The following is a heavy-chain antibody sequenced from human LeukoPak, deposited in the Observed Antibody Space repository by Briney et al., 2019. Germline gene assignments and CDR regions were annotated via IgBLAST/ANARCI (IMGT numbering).Heavy chain of an antibody. J-gene: IGHJ4*02. CDR3: ARALGNSTGDY. D-gene: IGHD7-27*01. Sequence: GGSLRLSCAASGFTFNIFWMSWVRQAPGKGLEWVANIKHDGSEEYYGDSVRGRFTISRDNAKNSLILYMNSLRGEDTAVYYCARALGNSTGDYWGQGTLVTVSS. CDR2: IKHDGSEE. CDR1: GFTFNIFW. V-gene: IGHV3-7*04.